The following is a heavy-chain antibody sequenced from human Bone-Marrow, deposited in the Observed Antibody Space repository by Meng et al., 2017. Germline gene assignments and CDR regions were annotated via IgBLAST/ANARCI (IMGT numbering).Heavy chain of an antibody. Sequence: QLQLQESGSGLVKPSQTLSLTCAVSGGSISSGGYSWSWIRQPPGKGLEWIGYIYHSGSTHYNPSLKSRVIMSVDTSKNQLSLKLTSVTAADTAVYYCSGGGVRGYWGQGTLVTVSS. CDR1: GGSISSGGYS. CDR3: SGGGVRGY. V-gene: IGHV4-30-2*01. CDR2: IYHSGST. J-gene: IGHJ4*02. D-gene: IGHD2-21*01.